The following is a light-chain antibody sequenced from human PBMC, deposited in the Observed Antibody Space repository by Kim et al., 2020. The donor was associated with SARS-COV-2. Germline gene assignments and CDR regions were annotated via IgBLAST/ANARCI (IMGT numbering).Light chain of an antibody. CDR1: QSVSSN. J-gene: IGKJ4*01. CDR2: DAS. V-gene: IGKV3-11*01. CDR3: QQRSNWPLT. Sequence: EIVMTQSPATLSVSPGERATLSCRASQSVSSNLAWYQQKPGQAPRLLIYDASKRATCIPARVSGSGSGTYFTLTITGLEPEDFAVYYCQQRSNWPLTFGGGTKLEI.